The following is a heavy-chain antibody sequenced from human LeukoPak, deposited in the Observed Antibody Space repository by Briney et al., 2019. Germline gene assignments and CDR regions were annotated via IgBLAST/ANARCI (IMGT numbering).Heavy chain of an antibody. CDR2: IKQDGSEK. J-gene: IGHJ4*02. V-gene: IGHV3-7*01. CDR3: ARSQDIVATIQEVFDY. D-gene: IGHD5-12*01. CDR1: GFTFSSYW. Sequence: GGSLRLSCAASGFTFSSYWMSWVRQAPGKGLEWVANIKQDGSEKYYVDSVKGRFTISRDNAKNSLYLQMNSLRAEDTAVYYCARSQDIVATIQEVFDYWGQGTLVTVSS.